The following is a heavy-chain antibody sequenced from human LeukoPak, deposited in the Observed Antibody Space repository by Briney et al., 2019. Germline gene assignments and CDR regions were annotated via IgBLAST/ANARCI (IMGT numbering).Heavy chain of an antibody. Sequence: PGGSLRLSCTASGITVSYLHMNWVRQAPGKGLEWVSVTHLDGTTYYADSVKGRFTISRDNSKNRVYLEMNNLRPEDTALYYCAGGSDTNYWGQGTLVTVSS. CDR1: GITVSYLH. D-gene: IGHD2-8*01. CDR2: THLDGTT. CDR3: AGGSDTNY. V-gene: IGHV3-66*02. J-gene: IGHJ4*02.